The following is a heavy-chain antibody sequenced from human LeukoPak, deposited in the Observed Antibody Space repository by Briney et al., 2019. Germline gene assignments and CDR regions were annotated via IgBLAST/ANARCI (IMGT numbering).Heavy chain of an antibody. Sequence: SETLSLTCTVSGYSISSGYYWGWIRQPPGKGLEWIGRIYTSGSTNYNPSLKSRVTISVDTSKNQFSLKLSSVTAADTAVYYCASQIVDENWFDPWGQGTLVTVSS. CDR1: GYSISSGYY. V-gene: IGHV4-38-2*02. CDR3: ASQIVDENWFDP. J-gene: IGHJ5*02. D-gene: IGHD3-22*01. CDR2: IYTSGST.